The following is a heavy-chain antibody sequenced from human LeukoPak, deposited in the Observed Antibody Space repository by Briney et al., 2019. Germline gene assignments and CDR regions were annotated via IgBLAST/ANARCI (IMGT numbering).Heavy chain of an antibody. CDR1: GFTFSNAW. CDR3: TSDTRATLYFTWRGAFDI. J-gene: IGHJ3*02. V-gene: IGHV3-15*01. CDR2: IKSKTDGGTT. Sequence: GGSLRLSCAASGFTFSNAWMNWVRQAPGKGVEWVGRIKSKTDGGTTDYAAPVIGRFTISRDDSKNTLYLQMNSLKTEDTAVYYCTSDTRATLYFTWRGAFDIWGQGTMVTVSS. D-gene: IGHD5-12*01.